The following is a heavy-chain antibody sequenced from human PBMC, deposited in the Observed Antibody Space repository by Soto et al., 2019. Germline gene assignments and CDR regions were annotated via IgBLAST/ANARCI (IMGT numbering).Heavy chain of an antibody. D-gene: IGHD3-22*01. CDR3: ARQAYHYDSYSFGY. J-gene: IGHJ4*02. V-gene: IGHV5-51*01. CDR2: IYPSNSET. Sequence: PGESLKISCKASGYTFTSYWISWVRQMPGKGLEWMGIIYPSNSETRFSPSFQGQVTLSADKSIFTAYLQWSSLKASDTAIYYCARQAYHYDSYSFGYWGQGTLVTVSS. CDR1: GYTFTSYW.